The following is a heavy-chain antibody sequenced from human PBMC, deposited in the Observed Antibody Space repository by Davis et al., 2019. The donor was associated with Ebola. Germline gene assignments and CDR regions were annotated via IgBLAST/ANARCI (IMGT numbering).Heavy chain of an antibody. CDR2: VYHTGSA. CDR3: ACFNSVVALDY. Sequence: SETLSLTCTVSGDSIDSDYWSWIRQPPGKGLEWIGYVYHTGSANYNPSFKSRVTMTVDTSRSQFSLRLTSVTAADTAVYYCACFNSVVALDYWGQGTLVTVSS. D-gene: IGHD5-12*01. V-gene: IGHV4-59*08. J-gene: IGHJ4*02. CDR1: GDSIDSDY.